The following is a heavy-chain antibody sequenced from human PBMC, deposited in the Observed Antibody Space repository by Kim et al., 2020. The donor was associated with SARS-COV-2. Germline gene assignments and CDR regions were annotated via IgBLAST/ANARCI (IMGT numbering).Heavy chain of an antibody. CDR3: ARVDIVATTAFDY. CDR1: GGSFSGYY. D-gene: IGHD5-12*01. J-gene: IGHJ4*02. Sequence: SETLSLTCAVYGGSFSGYYWSWIRQPPGKGLEWIGEINHSGSTNYNPSLKSRVTISVDTSKNQFSLKLSSVTAADTAVYYCARVDIVATTAFDYWGQGTLVTVSS. V-gene: IGHV4-34*01. CDR2: INHSGST.